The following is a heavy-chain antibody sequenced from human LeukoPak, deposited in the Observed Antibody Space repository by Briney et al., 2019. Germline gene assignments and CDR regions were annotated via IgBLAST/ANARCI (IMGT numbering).Heavy chain of an antibody. CDR1: GYTFTVYY. CDR3: ARDGDIYDSSGYYQELDY. Sequence: ASVTVSCKASGYTFTVYYMHWVRQTPGQGLEWMGWINAGNGNTKYSQKFQGRVTITRDTSASTAYMELSSLRSEDTAVYYCARDGDIYDSSGYYQELDYWGQGTLVTVSS. J-gene: IGHJ4*02. D-gene: IGHD3-22*01. V-gene: IGHV1-3*01. CDR2: INAGNGNT.